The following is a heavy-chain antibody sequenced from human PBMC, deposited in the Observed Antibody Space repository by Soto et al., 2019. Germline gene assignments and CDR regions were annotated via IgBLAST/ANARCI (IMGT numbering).Heavy chain of an antibody. V-gene: IGHV3-48*03. J-gene: IGHJ4*02. Sequence: GGSLRLSCAASGFTFSSYEMNWVRQAPGKGLEWVSYISSSGSTIYYADSVKGRFTISRDNAKNSLYLQMNSLRAEDTAVYYCSSTVSGYCSSTSCYPALTRRDYWGQGTLVTVSS. CDR3: SSTVSGYCSSTSCYPALTRRDY. CDR1: GFTFSSYE. D-gene: IGHD2-2*01. CDR2: ISSSGSTI.